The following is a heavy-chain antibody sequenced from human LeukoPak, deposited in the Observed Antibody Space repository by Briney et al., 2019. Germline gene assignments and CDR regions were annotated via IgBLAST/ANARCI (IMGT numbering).Heavy chain of an antibody. CDR3: AKRGAEVGATVAPGDY. CDR1: GFTFSSYA. CDR2: ISGSGT. Sequence: RAGGSLRLSCAASGFTFSSYAMSWVRQAPGKGLVWVSGISGSGTYYADSVKGRFTISRDNSKNTLYPQMNSLRAKDTAVYYCAKRGAEVGATVAPGDYWGQGTLVTVSS. V-gene: IGHV3-23*01. D-gene: IGHD1-26*01. J-gene: IGHJ4*02.